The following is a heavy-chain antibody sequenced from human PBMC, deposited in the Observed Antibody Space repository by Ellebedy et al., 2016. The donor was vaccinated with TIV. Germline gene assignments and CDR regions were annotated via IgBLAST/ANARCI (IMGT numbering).Heavy chain of an antibody. J-gene: IGHJ1*01. V-gene: IGHV3-30-3*01. D-gene: IGHD4-17*01. Sequence: PGGSLRLSCAASGFTFSSYVMYWVRHDPGKGLEWVAAVSYDGNNKYYADSVKGRFTISRDNSKNTLSLQMNSLRAEDTAMYYCAMKGDYGGAIYFHYWGQGTLVTVSS. CDR1: GFTFSSYV. CDR3: AMKGDYGGAIYFHY. CDR2: VSYDGNNK.